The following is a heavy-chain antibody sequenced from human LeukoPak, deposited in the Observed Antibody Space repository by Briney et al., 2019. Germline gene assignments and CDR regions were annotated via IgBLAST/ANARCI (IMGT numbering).Heavy chain of an antibody. V-gene: IGHV3-30-3*01. CDR3: ARGDDSSGYYFGYYYYYMDV. D-gene: IGHD3-22*01. CDR2: ISYDGSNK. CDR1: GFTFSSYA. J-gene: IGHJ6*03. Sequence: PGGSLRLSCAASGFTFSSYAMHWVRQAPGKGLEWVAVISYDGSNKYYADSVKGRFTISRDNAKNSLYLQMNSLRAEDTAVYYCARGDDSSGYYFGYYYYYMDVWGKGTTVTVSS.